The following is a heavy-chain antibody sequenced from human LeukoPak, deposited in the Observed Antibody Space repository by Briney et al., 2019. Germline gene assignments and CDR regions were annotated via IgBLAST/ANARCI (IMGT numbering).Heavy chain of an antibody. CDR3: AKAVGSSGYFSRDAFDI. J-gene: IGHJ3*02. Sequence: GGSLRLSCAASGFTFSSNYMSWVRQAPGKGLEWVAVISGGGSGTYYADSVRGRFTISRDNSKNTVYLQMNSLRAEDTAIYYCAKAVGSSGYFSRDAFDIWGQGTMVTVSS. CDR2: ISGGGSGT. CDR1: GFTFSSNY. V-gene: IGHV3-23*01. D-gene: IGHD3-22*01.